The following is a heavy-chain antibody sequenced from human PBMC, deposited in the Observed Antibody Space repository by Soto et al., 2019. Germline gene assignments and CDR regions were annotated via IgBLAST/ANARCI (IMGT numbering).Heavy chain of an antibody. CDR3: ARGSWDDVTGHYYMDV. Sequence: QVQLQQSGPGLVKPSQTLSLTCDISGDSVSSNSAGWNWIRQTPSRGLGWLGRTYYRSKWYNNYALSVKSRVTVNPDTAKNQFSLPLNSVTPEDTAVYYCARGSWDDVTGHYYMDVWGKGTTVTVSS. J-gene: IGHJ6*03. CDR1: GDSVSSNSAG. CDR2: TYYRSKWYN. D-gene: IGHD1-1*01. V-gene: IGHV6-1*01.